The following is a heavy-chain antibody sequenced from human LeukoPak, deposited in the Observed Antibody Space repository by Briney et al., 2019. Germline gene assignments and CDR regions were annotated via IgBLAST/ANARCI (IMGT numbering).Heavy chain of an antibody. D-gene: IGHD2-21*01. Sequence: GGSLRLSCAASGFAFSSYAMGWVRQAPGKGLEWVSTISGGDASTYNADSVKGRFSISRDNSKNTLYLQMNSLRVEDTAVYYCAKGCGATCYSDFDYWGRGTLVAVSS. J-gene: IGHJ4*02. V-gene: IGHV3-23*01. CDR3: AKGCGATCYSDFDY. CDR1: GFAFSSYA. CDR2: ISGGDAST.